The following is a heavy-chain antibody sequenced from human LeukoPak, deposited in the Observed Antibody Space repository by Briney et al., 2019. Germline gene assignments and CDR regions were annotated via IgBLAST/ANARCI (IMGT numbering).Heavy chain of an antibody. CDR2: INHSGST. J-gene: IGHJ4*02. CDR1: GGSFSGYY. CDR3: ALVVPAAIKY. Sequence: SETLSLTCAVYGGSFSGYYWSWIRQPPGKGLEWIGEINHSGSTNYNPSLKSRVTISVDTSKNQFSLKLSSVTAADTAVYYCALVVPAAIKYWGQGALVTVSS. D-gene: IGHD2-2*01. V-gene: IGHV4-34*01.